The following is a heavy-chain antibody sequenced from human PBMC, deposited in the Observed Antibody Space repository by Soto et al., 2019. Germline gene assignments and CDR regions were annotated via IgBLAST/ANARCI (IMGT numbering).Heavy chain of an antibody. CDR3: ARGGAYYYDSSGYPKAFDI. V-gene: IGHV1-69*12. CDR1: GDIFISYA. D-gene: IGHD3-22*01. J-gene: IGHJ3*02. CDR2: IIPIFGRA. Sequence: QVQLMQSGAEVKKPGSSVKVSCKASGDIFISYAINWVRQAPGQGLEWMGGIIPIFGRANYAQKFQGRVTITADESTSTASMELSSLRSEDTAVYYCARGGAYYYDSSGYPKAFDIWGQGTMVTVSS.